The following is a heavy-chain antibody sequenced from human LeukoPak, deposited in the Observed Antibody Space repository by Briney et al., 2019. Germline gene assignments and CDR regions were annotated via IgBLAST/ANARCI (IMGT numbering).Heavy chain of an antibody. CDR3: ARDLGSSSWYDY. Sequence: PGGSLRLSCAASGFTFSSYGMDWVRQAPGKGLEWVAVIWYDGSNKYYADSVKGRFTVSRDNSKNTLYLQMNSLRAEDTAVYYCARDLGSSSWYDYWGQGTLVTVSS. CDR2: IWYDGSNK. CDR1: GFTFSSYG. J-gene: IGHJ4*02. D-gene: IGHD6-13*01. V-gene: IGHV3-33*01.